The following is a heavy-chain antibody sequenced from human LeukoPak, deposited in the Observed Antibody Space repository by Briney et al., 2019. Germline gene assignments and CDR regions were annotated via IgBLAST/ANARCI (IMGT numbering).Heavy chain of an antibody. CDR1: GGSISSYY. J-gene: IGHJ4*02. CDR2: ISDIGSI. V-gene: IGHV4-59*08. D-gene: IGHD2/OR15-2a*01. Sequence: SETLSLTCTVSGGSISSYYWSWLRQPPGKGLEWIAYISDIGSINYNPSLKSRVTISLDTSNNQFSLMLSSVTAADTAVYYCAGHHPRNTVDFWGQGTLVTVSS. CDR3: AGHHPRNTVDF.